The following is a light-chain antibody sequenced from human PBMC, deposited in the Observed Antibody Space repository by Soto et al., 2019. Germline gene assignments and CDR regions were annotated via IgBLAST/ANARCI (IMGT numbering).Light chain of an antibody. J-gene: IGLJ1*01. CDR3: TSYTSSTTPYV. Sequence: QSALTQPASVSGSPGQSISLSCTGTSSDIGGYNYVSWYQHHPGRAPKLLIYDVSNRPSGISDRFSGSKSANTASLTISGLQAEDEADYYCTSYTSSTTPYVFGTGTKVTV. V-gene: IGLV2-14*01. CDR2: DVS. CDR1: SSDIGGYNY.